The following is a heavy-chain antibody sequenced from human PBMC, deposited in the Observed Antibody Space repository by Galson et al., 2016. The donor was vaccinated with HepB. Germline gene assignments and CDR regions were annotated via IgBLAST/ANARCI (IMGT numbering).Heavy chain of an antibody. CDR1: GYSFTSYW. V-gene: IGHV5-51*01. CDR3: ARASRSYYNWFNP. Sequence: QSGAEVKKPGESLRISCKVSGYSFTSYWIGWVRQVSGKGLEWMGVIYPGDSDTRYSPSFQGQVTISADKSVNTTYLELTSLKASDTAIYYCARASRSYYNWFNPWGQGTLVTVSS. CDR2: IYPGDSDT. D-gene: IGHD3-10*01. J-gene: IGHJ5*02.